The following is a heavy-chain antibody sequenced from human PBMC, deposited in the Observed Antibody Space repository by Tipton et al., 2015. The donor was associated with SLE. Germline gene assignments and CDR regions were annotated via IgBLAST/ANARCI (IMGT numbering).Heavy chain of an antibody. CDR3: AKDGGSGRSSGFFDL. D-gene: IGHD6-6*01. CDR2: FYSNGSPS. J-gene: IGHJ3*01. CDR1: GFTFSDYA. Sequence: SLRLSCVASGFTFSDYAMNWVRQAPGKGLEWVSVFYSNGSPSFSAGSVRGRFSISRDNSKNTLYLQMNDLRPEDTAVYYCAKDGGSGRSSGFFDLWGQGTVVTVSS. V-gene: IGHV3-23*03.